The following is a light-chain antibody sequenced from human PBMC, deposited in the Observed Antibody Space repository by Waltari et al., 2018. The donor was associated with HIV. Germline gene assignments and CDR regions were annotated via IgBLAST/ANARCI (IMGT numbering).Light chain of an antibody. CDR2: EGI. CDR3: SSYGGSSNWL. J-gene: IGLJ2*01. Sequence: QSALTQPASVSGSPGQSITISCTGTSRDIGNYNLVSWYQPHPGKAPKLIIYEGIKRPSGVSNRISGSKSANTASLTISGLQAEDEADYFCSSYGGSSNWLFGGGTKLTVL. CDR1: SRDIGNYNL. V-gene: IGLV2-23*01.